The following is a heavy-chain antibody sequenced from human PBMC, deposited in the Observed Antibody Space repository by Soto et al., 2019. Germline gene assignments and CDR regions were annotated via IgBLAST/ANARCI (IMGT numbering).Heavy chain of an antibody. V-gene: IGHV5-51*01. D-gene: IGHD4-17*01. Sequence: GESLKISCKGSGYSFTSYWIGWVRQMPGKGLEWVGIIYPGDSDNRYSPSFQGPVTISADKSISTAYLQWSSLKASDTAMYYRARRAQYGDYYYYGMDVWGQGTTVTVSS. CDR3: ARRAQYGDYYYYGMDV. CDR2: IYPGDSDN. J-gene: IGHJ6*02. CDR1: GYSFTSYW.